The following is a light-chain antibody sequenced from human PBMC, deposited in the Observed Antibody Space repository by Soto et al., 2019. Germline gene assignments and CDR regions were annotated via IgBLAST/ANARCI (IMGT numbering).Light chain of an antibody. V-gene: IGLV2-14*03. CDR2: DVS. J-gene: IGLJ1*01. CDR1: SSDVGGFNY. Sequence: QSALTQPACVSGSPGQSIAVSCTGTSSDVGGFNYVSWYQQHPGTAPKLLIYDVSSRPSGVSDRFSGSKSGNTASLTISGLQAEDEVDYYRASYTTSTTYVFGAGTKLTVL. CDR3: ASYTTSTTYV.